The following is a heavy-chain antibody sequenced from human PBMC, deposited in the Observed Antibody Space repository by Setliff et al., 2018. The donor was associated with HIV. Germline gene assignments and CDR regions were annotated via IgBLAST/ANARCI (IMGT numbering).Heavy chain of an antibody. V-gene: IGHV4-4*09. J-gene: IGHJ6*02. CDR3: AKGYNWNNAYYGLDV. CDR2: IYTSGST. D-gene: IGHD1-1*01. CDR1: GGSISSYY. Sequence: SETLSLTCTVSGGSISSYYWSWIRQPPGKGLEWIGYIYTSGSTNYNPSLKSRVTISVDTSKNQFSLKLSSVTAADTAVYYCAKGYNWNNAYYGLDVWGQGTTVTVSS.